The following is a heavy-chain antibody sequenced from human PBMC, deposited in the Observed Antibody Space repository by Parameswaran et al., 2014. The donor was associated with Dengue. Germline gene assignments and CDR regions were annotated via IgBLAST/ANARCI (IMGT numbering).Heavy chain of an antibody. J-gene: IGHJ4*02. CDR2: VNTDNGNT. CDR3: GRNKKDIVATWTIDF. D-gene: IGHD5-12*01. V-gene: IGHV1-3*04. Sequence: VRQAPGKGLSGWGGVNTDNGNTIYSQRFQGRLTITRDTSASTAYLQLSSLRSEDTAVYYCGRNKKDIVATWTIDFWGQGSLVTVSS.